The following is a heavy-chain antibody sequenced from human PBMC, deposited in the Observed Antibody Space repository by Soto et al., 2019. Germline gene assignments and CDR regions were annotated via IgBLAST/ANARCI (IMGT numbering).Heavy chain of an antibody. CDR1: GFTFTSSA. CDR2: IVVGSGNT. D-gene: IGHD5-12*01. CDR3: AADLGGGYSGYEGSYSAYGMDV. V-gene: IGHV1-58*02. Sequence: ASVKVSCKASGFTFTSSAMQWVRQARGQRLEWIGWIVVGSGNTNYAQKFQERVTITRDMSTSTAYMELSSLRSEDTAVYYCAADLGGGYSGYEGSYSAYGMDVWGQGTTVTVSS. J-gene: IGHJ6*02.